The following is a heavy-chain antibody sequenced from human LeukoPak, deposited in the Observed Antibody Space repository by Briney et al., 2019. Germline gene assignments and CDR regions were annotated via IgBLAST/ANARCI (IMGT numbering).Heavy chain of an antibody. CDR1: GYTFTSYY. V-gene: IGHV1-46*01. CDR3: ATSGGSYWS. Sequence: GASVKVSCKASGYTFTSYYMHWVRQAPGEGLEWMGIINPSGGSTSYAQKFQGRVTMTRNTSISTAYMELSSLRAEDTAVYYCATSGGSYWSWGQGTLVTVSS. CDR2: INPSGGST. J-gene: IGHJ5*02. D-gene: IGHD1-26*01.